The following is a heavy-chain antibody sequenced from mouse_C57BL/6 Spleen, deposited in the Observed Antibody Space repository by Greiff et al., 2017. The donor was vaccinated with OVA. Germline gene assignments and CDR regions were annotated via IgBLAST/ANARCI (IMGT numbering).Heavy chain of an antibody. D-gene: IGHD4-1*01. J-gene: IGHJ2*01. CDR2: ISSGGSYT. CDR1: GFTFSSYG. Sequence: EVQRVESGGDLVKPGGSLKLSCAASGFTFSSYGMSWVRQTPDQRLEWVATISSGGSYTYYPDSVKGRFTISRDNAKNTLYLQMSSLKSEDTAMYYCARQGLANWAFDYWGQGTTLTVSS. V-gene: IGHV5-6*01. CDR3: ARQGLANWAFDY.